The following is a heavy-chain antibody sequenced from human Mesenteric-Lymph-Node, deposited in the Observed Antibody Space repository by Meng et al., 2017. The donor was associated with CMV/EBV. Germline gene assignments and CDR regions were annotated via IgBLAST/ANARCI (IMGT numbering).Heavy chain of an antibody. V-gene: IGHV3-30*04. CDR3: ARVWVHYDVWNHCDY. CDR1: GFTFNSYP. D-gene: IGHD3-3*01. Sequence: GESLKISCAASGFTFNSYPMHWVRQAPGKGLEWVAAISSEGSNKYYADSMKGRFTLSRDNSKNTLYLQMSSLRAEDTAVYYCARVWVHYDVWNHCDYWGQGTLVTVSS. CDR2: ISSEGSNK. J-gene: IGHJ4*02.